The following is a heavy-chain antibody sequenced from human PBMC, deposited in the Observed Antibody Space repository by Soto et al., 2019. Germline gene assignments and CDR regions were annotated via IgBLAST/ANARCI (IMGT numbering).Heavy chain of an antibody. CDR1: GYTFTGYY. CDR2: INPNSGGT. V-gene: IGHV1-2*04. J-gene: IGHJ6*03. Sequence: ASVKVSCKASGYTFTGYYMHWVRQAPGQGLEWMGWINPNSGGTNYAQKFQGWVTMTRDTSISTAYMELSRLRSDDTAVYYCARAYEYSSSSDYYYYMDVWGKGTTVTVSS. CDR3: ARAYEYSSSSDYYYYMDV. D-gene: IGHD6-6*01.